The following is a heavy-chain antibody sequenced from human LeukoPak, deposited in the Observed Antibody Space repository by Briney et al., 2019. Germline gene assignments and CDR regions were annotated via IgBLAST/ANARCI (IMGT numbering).Heavy chain of an antibody. CDR1: GVSISSVAYY. J-gene: IGHJ4*02. V-gene: IGHV4-39*01. Sequence: SESLSLTCTVSGVSISSVAYYWGWIRQPPGKGLEWIATIHNTGSTYYNPSLKSRITISIDASRNQISLELNSVTAADTAIYYCAKSHLGVPHDYWGQGTLVTVSS. D-gene: IGHD3-3*01. CDR2: IHNTGST. CDR3: AKSHLGVPHDY.